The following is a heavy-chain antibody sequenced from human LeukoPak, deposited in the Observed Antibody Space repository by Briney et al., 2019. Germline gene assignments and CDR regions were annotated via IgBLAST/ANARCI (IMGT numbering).Heavy chain of an antibody. V-gene: IGHV1-69*02. CDR1: GGTFSSYT. D-gene: IGHD3-22*01. Sequence: SVKVSCKASGGTFSSYTISWVRQARGQGLEWMGRIIPIVGIANYAQKFQGRVTITADKSTSTAYMELSSLRSEDTAVYYCARGHSYDSSGHDSAAEYFQHWGQGTLVTVSS. J-gene: IGHJ1*01. CDR3: ARGHSYDSSGHDSAAEYFQH. CDR2: IIPIVGIA.